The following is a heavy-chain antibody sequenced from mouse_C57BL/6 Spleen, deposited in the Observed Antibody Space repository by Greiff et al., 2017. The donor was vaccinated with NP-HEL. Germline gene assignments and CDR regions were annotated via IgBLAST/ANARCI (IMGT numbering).Heavy chain of an antibody. J-gene: IGHJ3*01. Sequence: VQLQQSGPELVKPGASVKISCKASGYTFTDYYMNWVKQSHGKSLEWIGDINPNNGGTSYNQKFKGKATLTVDKSSSTAYMELRSLTSEDSAVYYCARAFYDGGAYWGQGTLVTVSA. V-gene: IGHV1-26*01. CDR1: GYTFTDYY. CDR2: INPNNGGT. CDR3: ARAFYDGGAY. D-gene: IGHD2-3*01.